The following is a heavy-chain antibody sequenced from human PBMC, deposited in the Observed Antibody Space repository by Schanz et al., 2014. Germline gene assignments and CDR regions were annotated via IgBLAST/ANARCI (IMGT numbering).Heavy chain of an antibody. CDR3: AIRYGDRAL. Sequence: QVQLVQSGAEAKKPGASVRVSCKAPGYSFTTYDVNWVRQATGQGLEWMKWMDPTTGNRGYAQSVQGRVTMTRDTTLKTADMEMTDEKFEGECVDCGAIRYGDRALWGQGTLIAVSA. D-gene: IGHD4-17*01. V-gene: IGHV1-8*01. J-gene: IGHJ4*02. CDR2: MDPTTGNR. CDR1: GYSFTTYD.